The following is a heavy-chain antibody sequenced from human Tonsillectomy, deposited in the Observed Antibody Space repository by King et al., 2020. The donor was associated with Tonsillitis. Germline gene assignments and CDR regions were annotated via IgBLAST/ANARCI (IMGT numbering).Heavy chain of an antibody. D-gene: IGHD2-2*01. V-gene: IGHV2-5*02. CDR2: IYGDGDK. CDR3: ARGTIVIVPAAMPEVFDN. Sequence: ITLKESGPTLVKPTQTLTLTCTFSGFSLSRSGVSVGWIRQPPGKALEWLALIYGDGDKRYSPSLKSRLTISKDTSKNQVVLTMTTLDPVDTATYFCARGTIVIVPAAMPEVFDNWGQGTLVTVSS. J-gene: IGHJ4*02. CDR1: GFSLSRSGVS.